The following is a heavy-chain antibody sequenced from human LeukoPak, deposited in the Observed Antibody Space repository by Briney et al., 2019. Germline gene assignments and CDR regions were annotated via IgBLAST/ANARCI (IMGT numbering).Heavy chain of an antibody. J-gene: IGHJ6*02. CDR1: GFTFSSYA. V-gene: IGHV3-30*14. Sequence: GGSLRLSCAASGFTFSSYAMHWVRQAPGKGLEWVASISYDGSNKYYADSVKGRFTISRDNSKNTLHLQMNSLRPEDTAVYYCARDGGSGSPTPSYYYYGKDDWGQGTTVTVPS. D-gene: IGHD3-10*01. CDR2: ISYDGSNK. CDR3: ARDGGSGSPTPSYYYYGKDD.